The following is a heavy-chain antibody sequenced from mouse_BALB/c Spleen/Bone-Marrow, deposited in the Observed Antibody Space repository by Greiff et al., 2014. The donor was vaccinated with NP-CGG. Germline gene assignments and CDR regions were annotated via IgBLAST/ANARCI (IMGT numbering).Heavy chain of an antibody. J-gene: IGHJ1*01. V-gene: IGHV1S81*02. CDR1: GYTFTNYW. Sequence: VKLMESGAEVVKPGASVRLSCKTSGYTFTNYWMHWVKQRPGQGLEWIGDINPSNGRATYSEKFKSKATLTVDTSSSTANMQLSSLTSEDSAVYYCARYYNYYFDVWGAGTTVTVSS. D-gene: IGHD1-1*01. CDR3: ARYYNYYFDV. CDR2: INPSNGRA.